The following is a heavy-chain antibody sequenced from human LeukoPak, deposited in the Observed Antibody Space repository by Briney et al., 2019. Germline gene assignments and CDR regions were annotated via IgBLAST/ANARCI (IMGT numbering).Heavy chain of an antibody. D-gene: IGHD1-26*01. CDR2: IYPGDSDT. Sequence: GESLKISCKVSGYTFTTSWLGWVRQMPGKGLEWMGIIYPGDSDTRYSPSLQGQVTISADKSINTAYLQWSSLKASDTAMYYCARPHTLDRTTKYYFDYWGQGTLVTVSS. CDR1: GYTFTTSW. J-gene: IGHJ4*02. V-gene: IGHV5-51*01. CDR3: ARPHTLDRTTKYYFDY.